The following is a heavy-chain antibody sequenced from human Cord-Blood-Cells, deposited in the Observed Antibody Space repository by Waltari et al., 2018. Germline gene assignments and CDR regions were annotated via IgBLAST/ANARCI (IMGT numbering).Heavy chain of an antibody. CDR3: ARRIGGGEWYFDL. V-gene: IGHV1-2*02. CDR1: GYTFTGYY. J-gene: IGHJ2*01. Sequence: QVQLVQSGAEVKKPGASVKVSCKASGYTFTGYYMHWVRQAPGQGLEWMGWINPNSVGTNYAQKFQGRVTMTRDTSISTAYMELSRLRSDDTAVYYCARRIGGGEWYFDLWGRGTLVTVSS. D-gene: IGHD3-16*01. CDR2: INPNSVGT.